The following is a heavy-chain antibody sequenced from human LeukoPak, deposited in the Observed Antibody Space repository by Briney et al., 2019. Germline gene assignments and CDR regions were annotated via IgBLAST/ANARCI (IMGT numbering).Heavy chain of an antibody. CDR2: IFPGDSDS. J-gene: IGHJ4*02. V-gene: IGHV5-51*01. D-gene: IGHD1-26*01. CDR3: ARQAAVGATHPFDY. Sequence: GESLKISCKGSGYSFASYWIGWVRQMPGKGLEWMGIIFPGDSDSRYGPSFQGQVIISVDKSISTAYLQWDSLKASDTATYYCARQAAVGATHPFDYWGQGALVTVSS. CDR1: GYSFASYW.